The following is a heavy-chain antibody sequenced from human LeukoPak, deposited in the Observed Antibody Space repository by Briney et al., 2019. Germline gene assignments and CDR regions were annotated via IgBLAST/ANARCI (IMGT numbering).Heavy chain of an antibody. V-gene: IGHV1-2*02. CDR3: ATFLITGGNWYFDL. D-gene: IGHD1-20*01. CDR2: INPNSGGT. J-gene: IGHJ2*01. CDR1: GYTFTGYY. Sequence: GASVKVSCKASGYTFTGYYMHWVRQAPGQGLEWMGWINPNSGGTNYAQKFQGRVTMTRDTSISTAYMELSRLRSDDTAVYYCATFLITGGNWYFDLWGRGTLVTVSS.